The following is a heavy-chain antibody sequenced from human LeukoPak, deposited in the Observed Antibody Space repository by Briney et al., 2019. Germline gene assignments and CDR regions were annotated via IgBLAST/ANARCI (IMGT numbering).Heavy chain of an antibody. CDR2: ISGSGGNT. CDR3: AKDVTMIVVVIHFDY. CDR1: GVTFSSYA. Sequence: GGSLRLSCAASGVTFSSYAMSWVRQAPGKGLEWVSAISGSGGNTYYADSVKGRFTISRDNSKNTLYLQMNSLRAEDTAVYYCAKDVTMIVVVIHFDYWGQGTLVTVSS. J-gene: IGHJ4*02. D-gene: IGHD3-22*01. V-gene: IGHV3-23*01.